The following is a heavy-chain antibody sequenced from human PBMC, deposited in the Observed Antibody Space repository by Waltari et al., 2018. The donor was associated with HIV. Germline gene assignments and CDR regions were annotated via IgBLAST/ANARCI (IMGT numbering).Heavy chain of an antibody. V-gene: IGHV3-21*01. J-gene: IGHJ6*02. D-gene: IGHD3-10*01. Sequence: EVQLVESGGGMVKPGGSLRLSGVVSGFPFRNYSMNWVRQAPGVGLEWVSSISSNSNFRYYADSVKGRFTISRDNAKNSLYLQMNSLRAEDTAVYYCASGFWGQGTTVTVSS. CDR1: GFPFRNYS. CDR3: ASGF. CDR2: ISSNSNFR.